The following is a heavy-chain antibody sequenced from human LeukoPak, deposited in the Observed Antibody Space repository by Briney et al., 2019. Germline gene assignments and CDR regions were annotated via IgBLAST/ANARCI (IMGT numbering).Heavy chain of an antibody. D-gene: IGHD3-16*01. V-gene: IGHV4-59*01. J-gene: IGHJ3*02. CDR2: TYYSGST. CDR3: ARADECHYGPWAFDI. Sequence: PSETLSLTCTVSGGSISNYYWIWIRQPPGKGLEWIGYTYYSGSTKYNPSLKSRVTISVDTSKNQFSLKMSSVTAADTAVYYCARADECHYGPWAFDIWGQGTMVTVSS. CDR1: GGSISNYY.